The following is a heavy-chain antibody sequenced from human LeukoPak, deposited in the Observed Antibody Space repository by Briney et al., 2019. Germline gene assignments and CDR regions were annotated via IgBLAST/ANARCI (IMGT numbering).Heavy chain of an antibody. CDR2: IQSDESNK. D-gene: IGHD6-19*01. CDR3: AKELTSGWFFDY. CDR1: GFTFRNYG. J-gene: IGHJ4*02. V-gene: IGHV3-30*02. Sequence: GGSLRLSCSASGFTFRNYGMHWVRQAPGKGLEWVSFIQSDESNKYYSDSVKGRFTISRDNSKNMLYLQTSSLRPEDTAVYYCAKELTSGWFFDYWGQGTLVTVSS.